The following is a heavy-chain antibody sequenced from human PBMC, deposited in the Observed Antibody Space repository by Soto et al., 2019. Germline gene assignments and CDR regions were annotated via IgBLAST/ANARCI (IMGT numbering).Heavy chain of an antibody. CDR2: TYYSENT. Sequence: SENLSLTCTVSGGSISSGGYYWNWIRQHPGKGLEWIGYTYYSENTYYNPSLNSRITISADTSKNQFSLKLSSVTAADTAVYYCAKLSSSGWPIDSWGQGTLVTVSS. CDR3: AKLSSSGWPIDS. J-gene: IGHJ4*02. D-gene: IGHD6-19*01. CDR1: GGSISSGGYY. V-gene: IGHV4-31*03.